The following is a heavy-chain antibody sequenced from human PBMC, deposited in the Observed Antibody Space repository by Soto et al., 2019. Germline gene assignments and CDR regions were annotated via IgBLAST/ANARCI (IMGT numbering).Heavy chain of an antibody. D-gene: IGHD2-15*01. V-gene: IGHV3-33*01. CDR1: GFTFSSYG. CDR2: IWYDGSNK. Sequence: GGSLRLSCAASGFTFSSYGMHWVRQAPGKGLEWVAVIWYDGSNKYYADSVKGRFTISRDNSKNTLYLQMNSLRAEDTAVYYCASSGVVGDDTWFDPWGQGTLVTVSS. J-gene: IGHJ5*02. CDR3: ASSGVVGDDTWFDP.